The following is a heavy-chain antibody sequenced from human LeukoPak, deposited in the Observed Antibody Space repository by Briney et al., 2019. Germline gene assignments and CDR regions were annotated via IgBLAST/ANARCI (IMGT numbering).Heavy chain of an antibody. D-gene: IGHD6-13*01. J-gene: IGHJ5*02. Sequence: GGSLRLSCAAPGFTFRSNAISWVRQAPGKGLEWVSAISGSGGSTYYADSVKGRFTISRDNSKNTLYLQMNSLRAEDTAVYYCAKHSSSWYKVGWFDPWGQGTLVTVSS. CDR1: GFTFRSNA. CDR3: AKHSSSWYKVGWFDP. CDR2: ISGSGGST. V-gene: IGHV3-23*01.